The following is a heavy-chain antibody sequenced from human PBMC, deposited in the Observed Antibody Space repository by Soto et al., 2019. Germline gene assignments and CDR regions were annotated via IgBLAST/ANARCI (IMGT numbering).Heavy chain of an antibody. D-gene: IGHD4-17*01. Sequence: SETLSLTCAVYGGSFSGYYWSWILQPPGKGLEWIGEINHSGSTNFNPSLKSRVSISVDTSKKQFSLKLSSVTAADTAVYYCAAHLKTTVTAYWYFDLWGRGTLVTVSS. V-gene: IGHV4-34*01. J-gene: IGHJ2*01. CDR3: AAHLKTTVTAYWYFDL. CDR1: GGSFSGYY. CDR2: INHSGST.